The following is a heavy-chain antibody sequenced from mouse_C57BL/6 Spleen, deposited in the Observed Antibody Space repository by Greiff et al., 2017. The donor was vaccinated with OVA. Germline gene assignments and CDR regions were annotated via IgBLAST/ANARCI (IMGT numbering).Heavy chain of an antibody. Sequence: EVMLVESGGGLVQPGGSLKLSCAASGFSFSDYYMYWVRQTPEKRLEWVAYISNGGGSTYYPDTVKGRFTISRDNAKNTLYLQMSRQKSEDTAMYYCARHLTGLYAMDYWGQGTSVTVSS. D-gene: IGHD4-1*01. CDR3: ARHLTGLYAMDY. V-gene: IGHV5-12*01. J-gene: IGHJ4*01. CDR2: ISNGGGST. CDR1: GFSFSDYY.